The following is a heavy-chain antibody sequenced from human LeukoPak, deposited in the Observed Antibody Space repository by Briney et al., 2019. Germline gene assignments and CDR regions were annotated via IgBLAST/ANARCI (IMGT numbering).Heavy chain of an antibody. D-gene: IGHD2-15*01. V-gene: IGHV3-30-3*01. CDR3: ARDYCGGSSCYSEGY. Sequence: PGRSLRLSCAASGFTFSAYALYWVRQARQAPGKGLEWVAIISYDGSNKYYADSVKGRFTISRDNSKNTLYLQMNSLRAEDTAVYYCARDYCGGSSCYSEGYWGQGTLVTVSS. CDR1: GFTFSAYA. CDR2: ISYDGSNK. J-gene: IGHJ4*02.